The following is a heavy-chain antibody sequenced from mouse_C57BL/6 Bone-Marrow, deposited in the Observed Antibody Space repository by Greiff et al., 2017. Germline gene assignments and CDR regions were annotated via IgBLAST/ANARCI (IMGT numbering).Heavy chain of an antibody. V-gene: IGHV1-59*01. D-gene: IGHD2-10*01. J-gene: IGHJ4*01. CDR1: GYTFTSYW. Sequence: VQLQQPGAELVRPGTSVKLSCKASGYTFTSYWMHWVKQRPGQGLEWIGVIDPSDSYTNYNQKFKGKATLTVDTSSSTAYMQLSSLTSEDSAVYYCARPYYDAMDYWGQGTSVTVS. CDR2: IDPSDSYT. CDR3: ARPYYDAMDY.